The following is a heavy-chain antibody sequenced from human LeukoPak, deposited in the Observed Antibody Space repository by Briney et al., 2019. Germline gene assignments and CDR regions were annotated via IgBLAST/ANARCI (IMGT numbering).Heavy chain of an antibody. Sequence: GGSLRLSCAASGFTFTSYNINWVRQAPGKGLEWVAVIWYDGSKKHYVDSVKGRFTISRDDSKNTVYLQMNSLRAEDTAVYYCARDYGYTPDYWGQGTLVTVSS. D-gene: IGHD6-13*01. CDR3: ARDYGYTPDY. J-gene: IGHJ4*02. CDR2: IWYDGSKK. CDR1: GFTFTSYN. V-gene: IGHV3-33*08.